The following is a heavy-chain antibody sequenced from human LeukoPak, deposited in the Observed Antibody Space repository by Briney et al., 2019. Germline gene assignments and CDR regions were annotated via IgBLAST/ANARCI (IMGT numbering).Heavy chain of an antibody. CDR2: ISSSGSTI. V-gene: IGHV3-11*01. CDR3: AKSAAHDAFDI. D-gene: IGHD6-13*01. Sequence: GGSLRLSCAASGFTFSDYYMSWIRQAPGKGLEWVSYISSSGSTIYYADSVKGRFTISRDNSKNSLYLQMNSLRTEDTALYYCAKSAAHDAFDIWGQGTMVTVSS. J-gene: IGHJ3*02. CDR1: GFTFSDYY.